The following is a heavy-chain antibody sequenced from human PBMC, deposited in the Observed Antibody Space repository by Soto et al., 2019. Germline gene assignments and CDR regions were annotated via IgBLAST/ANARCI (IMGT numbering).Heavy chain of an antibody. V-gene: IGHV6-1*01. Sequence: SQTLSLTCAISGDSVSSNSATWDWIRQSPSRGLEWLGRTYYRSKWSNDYAVSVKSRITITPDTSKNQFSLQLSSVTPEDTAVYYCAKLTGSGGKWGQGTLVTVSS. J-gene: IGHJ4*02. CDR1: GDSVSSNSAT. D-gene: IGHD3-9*01. CDR2: TYYRSKWSN. CDR3: AKLTGSGGK.